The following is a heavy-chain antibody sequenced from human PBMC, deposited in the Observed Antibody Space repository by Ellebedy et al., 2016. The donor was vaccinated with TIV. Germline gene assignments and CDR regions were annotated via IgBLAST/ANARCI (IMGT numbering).Heavy chain of an antibody. D-gene: IGHD3-10*01. J-gene: IGHJ4*02. CDR3: VREGNAGLDY. CDR2: TAGGGSTI. V-gene: IGHV3-48*03. Sequence: GESLKISCIASGFTFSDYEMNWVRQAPGRGLEWLAYTAGGGSTIHYGDSVKGRFTISRDNARNSLYLQMHSLRFEDKALYYCVREGNAGLDYWGQGTLVTVSS. CDR1: GFTFSDYE.